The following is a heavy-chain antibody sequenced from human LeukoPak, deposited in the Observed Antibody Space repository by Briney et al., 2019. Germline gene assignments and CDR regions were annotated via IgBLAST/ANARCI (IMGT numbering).Heavy chain of an antibody. CDR3: ATAAGNIMIRGVLNY. D-gene: IGHD3-10*01. CDR1: GFTFSYYW. CDR2: IKQDGSEK. V-gene: IGHV3-7*03. J-gene: IGHJ4*02. Sequence: GGSLRLSCAASGFTFSYYWMTWVRQAPGKGLEWVANIKQDGSEKYYVDSVKGRFTITRDNAKNSLYLQMNSLRAEDTAVYYCATAAGNIMIRGVLNYWGQGTLVTVSS.